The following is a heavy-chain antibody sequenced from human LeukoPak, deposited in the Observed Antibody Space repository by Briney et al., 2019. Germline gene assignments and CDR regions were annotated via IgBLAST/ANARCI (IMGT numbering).Heavy chain of an antibody. CDR2: IYYSGST. D-gene: IGHD5-24*01. J-gene: IGHJ4*02. CDR3: ARVLCHSYGYYFES. V-gene: IGHV4-59*01. Sequence: SETLSLTCSVSGGSISTYYWHWIRQPPGKGLEWIGYIYYSGSTNYNPSLKTRVTISVDTSKNQFSLRLSSVTTADTAVYYCARVLCHSYGYYFESWGQGSLVTVSS. CDR1: GGSISTYY.